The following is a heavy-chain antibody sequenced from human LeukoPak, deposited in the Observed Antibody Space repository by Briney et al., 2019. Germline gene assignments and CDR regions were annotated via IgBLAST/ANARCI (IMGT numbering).Heavy chain of an antibody. CDR2: ISHSGGDK. J-gene: IGHJ6*02. D-gene: IGHD3-10*01. V-gene: IGHV3-30*18. CDR1: GFTFSNYG. Sequence: GGSLRLPCAASGFTFSNYGMHWVRQAPGKGLEWVAVISHSGGDKYYAASLKGRFTISRDNSKNALLLQMNSLRDEDTGVYYCAKDHFGSGTTMDVWGQGTTVTVSS. CDR3: AKDHFGSGTTMDV.